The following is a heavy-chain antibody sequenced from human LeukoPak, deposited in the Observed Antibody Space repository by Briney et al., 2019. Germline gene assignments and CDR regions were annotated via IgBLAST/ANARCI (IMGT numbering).Heavy chain of an antibody. Sequence: SVKVSCKASGGTFSSYAISWVRQAPGQGLEWMGGIIPIFGTANYAQKFQGRVTIIADESTNTAYMELSSLRSDDTAVYYCARDLPYSGSYSVDYWGQGTLVTVSS. J-gene: IGHJ4*02. D-gene: IGHD1-26*01. V-gene: IGHV1-69*01. CDR3: ARDLPYSGSYSVDY. CDR1: GGTFSSYA. CDR2: IIPIFGTA.